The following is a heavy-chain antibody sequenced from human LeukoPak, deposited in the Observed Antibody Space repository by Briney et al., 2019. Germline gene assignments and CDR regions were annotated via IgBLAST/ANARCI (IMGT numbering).Heavy chain of an antibody. CDR1: GFTFSSYS. D-gene: IGHD6-6*01. CDR3: AIGRSAAPRGSDY. V-gene: IGHV3-21*01. J-gene: IGHJ4*02. CDR2: ISSSSSYI. Sequence: GGSLRLSCAASGFTFSSYSMNWVRQAPGKGLEWVSSISSSSSYIYYADSVKGRFTISRDNAKNSLYLQMNSLRAEDTAVYYCAIGRSAAPRGSDYWGQGTLVTVSS.